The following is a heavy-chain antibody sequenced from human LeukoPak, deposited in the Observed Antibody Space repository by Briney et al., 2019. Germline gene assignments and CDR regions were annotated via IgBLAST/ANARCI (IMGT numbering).Heavy chain of an antibody. J-gene: IGHJ4*02. CDR1: GYTFTNND. CDR2: INPDSGNT. D-gene: IGHD4-17*01. CDR3: ARWGAYGDYDLDH. V-gene: IGHV1-8*03. Sequence: ASVKVSCKASGYTFTNNDINWVRQAPGQGLEWMGWINPDSGNTGYAQKFQGRVTITKNTSKSTAYMELSSLRSEDTAVYYCARWGAYGDYDLDHWGQGTLVTVSS.